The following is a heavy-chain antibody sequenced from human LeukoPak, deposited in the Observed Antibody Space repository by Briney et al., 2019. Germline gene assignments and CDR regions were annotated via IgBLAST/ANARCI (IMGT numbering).Heavy chain of an antibody. CDR3: AKDSKPLTYYYDSSGGSDY. V-gene: IGHV3-9*01. J-gene: IGHJ4*02. CDR1: GFTFDDHA. Sequence: PGGSLRLSCAASGFTFDDHAMHWVRQAPGKGLEWVSGISWNSGSIGYADSVKGRFTISRDNAKNSLYLQMNSLRAEDTALYYCAKDSKPLTYYYDSSGGSDYWGQGTLVTVSS. CDR2: ISWNSGSI. D-gene: IGHD3-22*01.